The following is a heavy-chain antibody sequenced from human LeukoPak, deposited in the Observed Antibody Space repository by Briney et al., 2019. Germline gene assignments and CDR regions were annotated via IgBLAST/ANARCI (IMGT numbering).Heavy chain of an antibody. D-gene: IGHD4-17*01. V-gene: IGHV3-66*01. CDR3: ARGFRSVTTWGYFDY. CDR2: IYSGGGT. Sequence: GGSLRLSCAASGFTVSTNYMSWVRQAPGKGLEWVSLIYSGGGTYYAESVKGRFTISRDNSRNTLYLQMNSLRVDDTAVYYCARGFRSVTTWGYFDYWGQGALVTVSS. CDR1: GFTVSTNY. J-gene: IGHJ4*02.